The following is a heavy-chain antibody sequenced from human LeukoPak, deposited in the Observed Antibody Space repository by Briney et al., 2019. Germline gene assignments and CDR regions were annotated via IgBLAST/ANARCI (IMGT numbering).Heavy chain of an antibody. J-gene: IGHJ4*02. CDR3: ALSRYYDYVWGSYRFDY. CDR1: GFTVSSNY. V-gene: IGHV3-53*01. D-gene: IGHD3-16*01. CDR2: IYSGGST. Sequence: GGSLRLSCAASGFTVSSNYMSWVRQAPGKGLEWVSVIYSGGSTYYADSVKGRFTISRDNSKNTLYLQMNSLRAEDTAVYYCALSRYYDYVWGSYRFDYWGQGTLVTVSS.